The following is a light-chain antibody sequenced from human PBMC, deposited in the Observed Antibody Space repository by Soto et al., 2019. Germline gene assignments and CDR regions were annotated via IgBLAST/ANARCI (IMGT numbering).Light chain of an antibody. CDR3: SSYTTSSTLLI. J-gene: IGLJ2*01. Sequence: QSVLTQPASVSGSPGQSITISCTGTSSDIGGYNSVSWYQQHPDKAPKLVIYAVSNRPSGVSSRFSGSKSGNTASLTMSGLQAEDEATYYCSSYTTSSTLLIFGGGTKVTVL. CDR2: AVS. V-gene: IGLV2-14*01. CDR1: SSDIGGYNS.